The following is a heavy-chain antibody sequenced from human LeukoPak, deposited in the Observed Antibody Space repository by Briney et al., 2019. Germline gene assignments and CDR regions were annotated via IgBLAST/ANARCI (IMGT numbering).Heavy chain of an antibody. CDR1: GYTFTSYG. D-gene: IGHD2-2*01. CDR3: ARGDSVVPAATFVNPTPFDP. V-gene: IGHV1-18*01. CDR2: ISAYNGNT. Sequence: ASVKVSCKASGYTFTSYGISWVRQAPGQGLEWMGWISAYNGNTNYAQKLQGRVTMTTDTSTSTAYMELRSLRSDDTAVYYCARGDSVVPAATFVNPTPFDPWGQGTLVTVSS. J-gene: IGHJ5*02.